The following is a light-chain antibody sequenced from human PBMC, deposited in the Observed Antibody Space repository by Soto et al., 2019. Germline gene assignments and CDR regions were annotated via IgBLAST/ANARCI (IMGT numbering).Light chain of an antibody. J-gene: IGKJ1*01. Sequence: DIVVTQSPLSLSVTPGEPASISCRSSQSLLHTNGCNYLDWYLQKPGQSPQLLIYLGSHRASGVPDRFSGSVSGTDFTLKITRVEAEDAGVYYCMQALKTWTFGQGTKVDIK. V-gene: IGKV2-28*01. CDR3: MQALKTWT. CDR1: QSLLHTNGCNY. CDR2: LGS.